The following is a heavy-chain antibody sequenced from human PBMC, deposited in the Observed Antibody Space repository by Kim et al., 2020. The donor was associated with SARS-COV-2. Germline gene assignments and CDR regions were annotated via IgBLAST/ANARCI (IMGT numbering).Heavy chain of an antibody. V-gene: IGHV3-48*01. J-gene: IGHJ4*02. Sequence: GGSLRLSCAASGFIFSTYSMNWVRLPPGKGLEWVSYISSRSSTIYYADSVKDRFTISRDDAKNSLYLQMNSLRAEDTAVYYCARSTGHFDYWGQGTLVAV. CDR2: ISSRSSTI. CDR1: GFIFSTYS. CDR3: ARSTGHFDY.